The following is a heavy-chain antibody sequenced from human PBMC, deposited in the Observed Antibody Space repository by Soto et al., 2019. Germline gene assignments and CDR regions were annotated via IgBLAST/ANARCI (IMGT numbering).Heavy chain of an antibody. CDR1: GFDVTTNC. CDR3: VRAKRKISGIFPGY. D-gene: IGHD2-21*01. J-gene: IGHJ4*02. V-gene: IGHV3-53*01. Sequence: HPGGSLRLSCVGSGFDVTTNCMRWVRQAPGKGLECVSIVCTGGATHYADSVKGRFTISRDRSKNTVLLQMNNERAEDTAVYYCVRAKRKISGIFPGYWGQGTQVTVSS. CDR2: VCTGGAT.